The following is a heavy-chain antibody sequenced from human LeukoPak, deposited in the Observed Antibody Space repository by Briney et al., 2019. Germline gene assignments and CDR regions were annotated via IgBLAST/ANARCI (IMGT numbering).Heavy chain of an antibody. J-gene: IGHJ6*03. Sequence: ASVKVSCKASGYTFTRYDINWVRQATGQGLEWMGWMNPNSGNTAYAQKFQGRVTFTRNTSISTAYMELSSLRPEDTAVYYCAKGSGYEAQYYYYYMDVWGKGTTVTISS. CDR3: AKGSGYEAQYYYYYMDV. D-gene: IGHD5-12*01. CDR2: MNPNSGNT. CDR1: GYTFTRYD. V-gene: IGHV1-8*03.